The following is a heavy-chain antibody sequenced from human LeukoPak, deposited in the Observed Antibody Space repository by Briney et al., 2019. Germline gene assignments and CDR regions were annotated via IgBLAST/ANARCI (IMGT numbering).Heavy chain of an antibody. D-gene: IGHD6-13*01. Sequence: GGSLRLSCAASGFTFSSYEMNWVRQAPGKGLEWVSGISASGRRTFYADSVKGRFTISRDNSKNTLYLQMNSLRAEDTAVYYCAHPTEYSSSWYGNWFDPWGQGTLVTVSS. CDR2: ISASGRRT. CDR1: GFTFSSYE. V-gene: IGHV3-23*01. CDR3: AHPTEYSSSWYGNWFDP. J-gene: IGHJ5*02.